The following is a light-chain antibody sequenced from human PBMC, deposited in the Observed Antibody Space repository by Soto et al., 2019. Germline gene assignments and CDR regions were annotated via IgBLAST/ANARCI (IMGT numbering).Light chain of an antibody. CDR2: AAS. J-gene: IGKJ1*01. CDR1: QGIRND. CDR3: LQDYNYPRT. V-gene: IGKV1-6*01. Sequence: AIQLPQSPSSLSASVGDRVTITCRASQGIRNDLAWYQQKPGIAPKLLIYAASSLQSGVPSRFSGSGSGTDFTLTISSLQPEDFATYYCLQDYNYPRTFGQGTKVDIK.